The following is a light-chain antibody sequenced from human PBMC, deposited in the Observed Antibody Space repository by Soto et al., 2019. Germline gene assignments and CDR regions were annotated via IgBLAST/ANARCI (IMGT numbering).Light chain of an antibody. Sequence: DTQLTQSPSFLSASVGDRVTITCRASQDVSRSLGWYQQKPGKAPKLRISAASTLHSGVPSRFSGSGSGTDFTLTISSLQPEDFATYYCQQLWTYPLTFGGGTKVEI. CDR1: QDVSRS. CDR2: AAS. V-gene: IGKV1-9*01. J-gene: IGKJ4*01. CDR3: QQLWTYPLT.